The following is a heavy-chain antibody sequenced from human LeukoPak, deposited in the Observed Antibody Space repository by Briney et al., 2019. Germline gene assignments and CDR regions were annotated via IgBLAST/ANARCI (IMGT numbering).Heavy chain of an antibody. CDR2: IYYSGTT. CDR1: GGSISSYY. V-gene: IGHV4-59*04. Sequence: SETLSLTCTVSGGSISSYYWSWIRQPPGKGLEWIGNIYYSGTTYYNPSLKTRVTISVDMSKSQFSLKLKSVTAADTAVYYCAVYSSSFDYWGQGTLVTVSS. D-gene: IGHD6-19*01. CDR3: AVYSSSFDY. J-gene: IGHJ4*02.